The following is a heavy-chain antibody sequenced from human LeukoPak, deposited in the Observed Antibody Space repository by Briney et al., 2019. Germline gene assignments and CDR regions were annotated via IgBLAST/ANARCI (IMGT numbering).Heavy chain of an antibody. CDR2: ISSSSSTI. V-gene: IGHV3-48*04. Sequence: GGSLRLSCAASGFTFSSYSMNWVRQAPGKGLEWVSYISSSSSTIYYADSVKGRFTISRDNAKNSLYLQMNSLRAEDTAVYYCARSIGWQRRPFFDYWGQGTLVTVSS. CDR1: GFTFSSYS. D-gene: IGHD4-23*01. J-gene: IGHJ4*02. CDR3: ARSIGWQRRPFFDY.